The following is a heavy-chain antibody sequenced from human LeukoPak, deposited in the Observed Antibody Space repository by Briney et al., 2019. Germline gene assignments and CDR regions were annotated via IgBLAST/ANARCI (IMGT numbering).Heavy chain of an antibody. V-gene: IGHV4-34*01. J-gene: IGHJ4*02. CDR2: INHSGST. CDR1: GGSFSGYY. D-gene: IGHD3-10*01. Sequence: TSETLSLTCAVYGGSFSGYYWSWIRQPPGKGLEWIGEINHSGSTNYNPSLKSRVTISVDTSKNQFSLKLSSVTAADTAVYYCARGPTLLWFGELRIKPYYFDYWGQGTLVTVSS. CDR3: ARGPTLLWFGELRIKPYYFDY.